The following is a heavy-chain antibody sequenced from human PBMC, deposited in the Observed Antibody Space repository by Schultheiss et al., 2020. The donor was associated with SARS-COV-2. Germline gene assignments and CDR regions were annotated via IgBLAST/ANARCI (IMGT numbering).Heavy chain of an antibody. J-gene: IGHJ6*02. CDR2: IYYSGST. Sequence: SETLSLTCTVSGGSISSSSYYWGWIRQPPGKGLEWIGSIYYSGSTYYNPSLKSRVTISVDTSKNQFSLKLSSVTAADTAVYYCARRMEQLAQLSYYYYGMDVWGQGTTVTVSS. V-gene: IGHV4-39*07. CDR1: GGSISSSSYY. CDR3: ARRMEQLAQLSYYYYGMDV. D-gene: IGHD6-6*01.